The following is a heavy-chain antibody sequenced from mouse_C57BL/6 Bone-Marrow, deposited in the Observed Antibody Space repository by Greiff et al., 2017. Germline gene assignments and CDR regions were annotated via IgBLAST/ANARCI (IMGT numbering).Heavy chain of an antibody. D-gene: IGHD1-1*01. J-gene: IGHJ3*01. CDR3: ARHGTPFAY. CDR2: IYPGGGYT. V-gene: IGHV1-63*01. Sequence: VQLQQSGAELVRPGTSVKMSCKASGYTFTNSWLGWAKQRPGHGLEWIGDIYPGGGYTNYNEKFKGKATLTADKSSSTAYMQFSSLTSEDSAIYYCARHGTPFAYWGQGTLVTVSA. CDR1: GYTFTNSW.